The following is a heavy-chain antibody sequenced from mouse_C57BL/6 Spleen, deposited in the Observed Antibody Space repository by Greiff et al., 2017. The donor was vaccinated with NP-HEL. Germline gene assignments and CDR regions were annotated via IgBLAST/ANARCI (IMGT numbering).Heavy chain of an antibody. CDR3: ARLSTGTGY. CDR2: INPGSGGT. V-gene: IGHV1-54*01. CDR1: GYAFTNYL. D-gene: IGHD4-1*02. J-gene: IGHJ2*01. Sequence: VQLQQSGAELVRPGTSVKVSCKASGYAFTNYLIEWVKQRPGQGLEWIGVINPGSGGTNYNEKFKGKATLTADKSSSTAYMQLSSLTSEDSAVYFCARLSTGTGYWGQGTTLTVSS.